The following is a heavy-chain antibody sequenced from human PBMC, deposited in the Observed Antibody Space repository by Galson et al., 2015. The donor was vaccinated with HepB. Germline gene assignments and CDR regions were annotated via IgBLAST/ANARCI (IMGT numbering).Heavy chain of an antibody. D-gene: IGHD3-9*01. CDR2: SNPHSGGA. J-gene: IGHJ4*02. CDR1: GFIFSGYY. V-gene: IGHV1-2*02. CDR3: ARTLIGYHHFDS. Sequence: SVKVSCKASGFIFSGYYIHWVRQAPGQGLEWMGWSNPHSGGANYIQKFQDRITLTRATSTTTAYMELSSLTSDDTAMYYCARTLIGYHHFDSWGQGTLVTVSS.